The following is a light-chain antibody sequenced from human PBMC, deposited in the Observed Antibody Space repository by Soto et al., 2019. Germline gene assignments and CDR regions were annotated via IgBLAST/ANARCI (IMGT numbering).Light chain of an antibody. V-gene: IGLV1-47*02. CDR1: SSNIGINY. CDR3: AAWDDSLSGYV. CDR2: SNS. Sequence: QSVLAQPPSASGTPGQRVTISCSGSSSNIGINYVYWYQQLPGTAPKLLIYSNSQRPSGVPDRFSGSKSGTSASLAISGLRSEDEADYYCAAWDDSLSGYVFGAGTKATVL. J-gene: IGLJ1*01.